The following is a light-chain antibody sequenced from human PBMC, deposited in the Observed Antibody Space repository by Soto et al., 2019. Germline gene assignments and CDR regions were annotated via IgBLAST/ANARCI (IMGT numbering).Light chain of an antibody. CDR1: NSNIGSNT. CDR3: AAWDGSLNGWV. V-gene: IGLV1-44*01. CDR2: NND. Sequence: QSVLTQAPSASGTPGQRVTISCSGSNSNIGSNTVSWYQQVPGTAPKVLIYNNDQRPSGVPDRLSGSKSGTSASLAIDGLQSEDEADYYCAAWDGSLNGWVFGGGTKLTVL. J-gene: IGLJ3*02.